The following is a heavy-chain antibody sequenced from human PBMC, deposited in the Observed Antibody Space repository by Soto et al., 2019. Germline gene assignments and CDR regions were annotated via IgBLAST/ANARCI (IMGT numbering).Heavy chain of an antibody. V-gene: IGHV3-48*02. CDR2: FGTSRKYI. J-gene: IGHJ3*01. D-gene: IGHD3-9*01. CDR3: VRDRDWAFDV. Sequence: GGSLRLSCVASGYSLSDYSMNWVRQAPGKGLEWVSYFGTSRKYIYYSDSVRGRFTISRDDAKNSLYLQLNSLRDEDTAVYYCVRDRDWAFDVCGRGTRGTVSS. CDR1: GYSLSDYS.